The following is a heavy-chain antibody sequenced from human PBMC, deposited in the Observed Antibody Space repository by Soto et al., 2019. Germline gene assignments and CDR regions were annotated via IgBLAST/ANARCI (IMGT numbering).Heavy chain of an antibody. CDR3: ARGRIWLLWFGESDGFDY. Sequence: SETLSLTCAVYGGYFSGYYWSWIRQPPGKGLEWIGEINHSGSTNYNPSLKSRVTISVDTSKNQFSLKLSSVTAADTAVYYCARGRIWLLWFGESDGFDYWGQGTLVTVSS. CDR1: GGYFSGYY. CDR2: INHSGST. J-gene: IGHJ4*02. D-gene: IGHD3-10*01. V-gene: IGHV4-34*01.